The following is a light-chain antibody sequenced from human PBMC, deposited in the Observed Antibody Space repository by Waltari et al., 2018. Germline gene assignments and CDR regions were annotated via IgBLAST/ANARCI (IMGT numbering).Light chain of an antibody. CDR2: SAS. Sequence: EIVMTQSPATLSVSPGERATLSCRASQSVSSYVAWYQQKPGRAPRLLIYSASTRANGIPARFSGSGSGTEFTLTISSLQSEDFAVYYCQQYNDRRTFGQGTKVEI. CDR1: QSVSSY. J-gene: IGKJ1*01. V-gene: IGKV3-15*01. CDR3: QQYNDRRT.